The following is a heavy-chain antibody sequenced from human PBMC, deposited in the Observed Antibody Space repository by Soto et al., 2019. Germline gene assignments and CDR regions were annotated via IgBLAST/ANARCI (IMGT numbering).Heavy chain of an antibody. J-gene: IGHJ3*01. Sequence: ASVXVAFKSSVYTLTTDDIHCVRQATGQGLDWIGWMNPNSVNTGYAQKFQDRITLTRDTSITTAYMELSSLTSDDTAIYFCVRYDV. CDR3: VRYDV. CDR2: MNPNSVNT. CDR1: VYTLTTDD. V-gene: IGHV1-8*02.